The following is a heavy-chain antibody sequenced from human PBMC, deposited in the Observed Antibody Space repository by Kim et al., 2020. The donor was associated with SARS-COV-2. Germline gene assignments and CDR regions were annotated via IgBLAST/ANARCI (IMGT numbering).Heavy chain of an antibody. V-gene: IGHV3-15*01. CDR1: GFTFSNAW. CDR3: TTDPPGYSSSWYRDDYYYGMDV. D-gene: IGHD6-13*01. CDR2: IKSKTDGGTT. Sequence: GGSLRLSCAASGFTFSNAWMSWVRQAPGKGLEWVGRIKSKTDGGTTDYAAPVKGRFTISRDDSKNTLYLQMNSLKTEDTAVYYCTTDPPGYSSSWYRDDYYYGMDVWGQGTTVTVSS. J-gene: IGHJ6*02.